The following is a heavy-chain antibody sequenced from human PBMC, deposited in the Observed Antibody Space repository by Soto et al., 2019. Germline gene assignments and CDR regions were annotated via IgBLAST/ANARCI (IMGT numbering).Heavy chain of an antibody. CDR2: IRSKAYGGTT. D-gene: IGHD3-16*01. CDR1: GFTFGDYA. Sequence: GGSLRLSCTASGFTFGDYAMSWVHQAPGKGLEWVGFIRSKAYGGTTEYAASVKGRFTISRDDSKSIAYLQMNSLKTEDTAVYYCTRFMITFGGVRFDYWGQGTLVTVSS. CDR3: TRFMITFGGVRFDY. V-gene: IGHV3-49*04. J-gene: IGHJ4*02.